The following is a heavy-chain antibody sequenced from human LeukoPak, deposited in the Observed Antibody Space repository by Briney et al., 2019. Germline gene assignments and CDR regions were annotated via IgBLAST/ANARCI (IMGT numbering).Heavy chain of an antibody. D-gene: IGHD2-15*01. Sequence: ASVKVSCKASGHTFTSYYMHWARQAPGQGLEWMGIINPSGGSTSYAQKFQGRVTMTRDTSTSTVYMELSSLRSEDTAVYYCARASSGGRRIDYWGQGTLITVSS. CDR1: GHTFTSYY. CDR3: ARASSGGRRIDY. V-gene: IGHV1-46*01. J-gene: IGHJ4*02. CDR2: INPSGGST.